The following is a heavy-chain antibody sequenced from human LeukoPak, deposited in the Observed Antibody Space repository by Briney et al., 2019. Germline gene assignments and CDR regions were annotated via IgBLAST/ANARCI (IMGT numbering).Heavy chain of an antibody. V-gene: IGHV1-2*02. J-gene: IGHJ4*02. CDR3: ARDLGVCSSTSCYGVYFDY. CDR2: INPNSGGT. CDR1: GYTFTGYY. D-gene: IGHD2-2*01. Sequence: ASVKVSCKASGYTFTGYYMHWVRQAPGQGREWMGWINPNSGGTNYAQKFQGRVTMTRDTSISTASMEMSRLRSDDTAVYYCARDLGVCSSTSCYGVYFDYWGQGTLVTVSS.